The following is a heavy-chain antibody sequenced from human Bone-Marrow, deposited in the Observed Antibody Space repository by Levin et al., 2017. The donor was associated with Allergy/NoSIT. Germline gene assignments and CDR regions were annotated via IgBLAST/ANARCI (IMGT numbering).Heavy chain of an antibody. CDR1: GFTFSSYW. Sequence: ASVKVSCAASGFTFSSYWMHWVRQAPGKGLVWVSRINSDGSSTSYADSVKGRFTISRDNAKNTLYLQMNSLRAEDTAVYYCAGGSLDYGDPHWFDPWGQGTLVTVSS. V-gene: IGHV3-74*01. CDR2: INSDGSST. D-gene: IGHD4-17*01. J-gene: IGHJ5*02. CDR3: AGGSLDYGDPHWFDP.